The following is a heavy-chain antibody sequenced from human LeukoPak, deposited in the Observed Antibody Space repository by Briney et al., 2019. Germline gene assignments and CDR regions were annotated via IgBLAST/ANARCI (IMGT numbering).Heavy chain of an antibody. D-gene: IGHD1-1*01. CDR1: GGTFSSYA. CDR2: IIPILGIA. V-gene: IGHV1-69*04. CDR3: ARALQLERRVGYFDY. J-gene: IGHJ4*02. Sequence: SVKVSCKASGGTFSSYAISWVRQAPGQGLEWMGRIIPILGIANYAQKFQGRVTITADKSTSTAYMELSSLRSEDTAVYYCARALQLERRVGYFDYWGQGTLVTVSS.